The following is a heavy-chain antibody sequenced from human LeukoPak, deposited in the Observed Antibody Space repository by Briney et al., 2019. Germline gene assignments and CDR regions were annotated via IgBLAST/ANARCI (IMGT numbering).Heavy chain of an antibody. CDR1: GCTVSSNF. Sequence: PGGSLRLSCAASGCTVSSNFMTWVRQAPGEGLEWVSVIYSGGSTYYADSVKDRFTISRDNSKNMLYLQMNSLRAEDTAVYYCARGGDSLHYWGQGTLVTVSS. CDR3: ARGGDSLHY. CDR2: IYSGGST. V-gene: IGHV3-66*01. J-gene: IGHJ4*02. D-gene: IGHD3-10*01.